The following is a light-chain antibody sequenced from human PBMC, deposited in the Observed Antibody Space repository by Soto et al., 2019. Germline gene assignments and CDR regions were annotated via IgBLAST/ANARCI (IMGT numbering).Light chain of an antibody. CDR3: QQYYSLPLT. CDR1: LSVFYSSNNKNY. J-gene: IGKJ4*01. Sequence: DIVMTQSPESLAVSLGERATINCKSSLSVFYSSNNKNYLTWYQQKPGQPPKLLIYWASTRESGVPDRFSGSGSETDVTLTISSLQAEDVAVYYCQQYYSLPLTFGGGTKVEIK. V-gene: IGKV4-1*01. CDR2: WAS.